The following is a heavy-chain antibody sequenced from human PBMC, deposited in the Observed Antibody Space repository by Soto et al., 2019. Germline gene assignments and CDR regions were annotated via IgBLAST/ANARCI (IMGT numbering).Heavy chain of an antibody. CDR1: GSYITRGPSS. V-gene: IGHV4-30-2*01. CDR2: ISHSGST. CDR3: VRESAPSGPNYFDT. Sequence: TLALTCSLSGSYITRGPSSLKWGRQPPGKGLEWIAYISHSGSTYYNPSLKGRVTVSVDRSKNQFSLKLDSVSAADTAIYYCVRESAPSGPNYFDTWGPGTLVTVSS. J-gene: IGHJ5*02. D-gene: IGHD6-13*01.